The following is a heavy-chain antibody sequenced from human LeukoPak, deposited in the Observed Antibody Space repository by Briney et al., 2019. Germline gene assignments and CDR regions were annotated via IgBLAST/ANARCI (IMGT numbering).Heavy chain of an antibody. D-gene: IGHD1-26*01. CDR1: GYTFTGYY. CDR3: ARDGSGSYKGSLLTD. CDR2: INPNSGGT. V-gene: IGHV1-2*04. J-gene: IGHJ4*02. Sequence: ASVKVSCKASGYTFTGYYMHWVRQAPGQGLEWMGWINPNSGGTNYAQKFQGWVTMTRDTSISTAYMELSSLRSEDTAVYYCARDGSGSYKGSLLTDWGQGTLVTVSS.